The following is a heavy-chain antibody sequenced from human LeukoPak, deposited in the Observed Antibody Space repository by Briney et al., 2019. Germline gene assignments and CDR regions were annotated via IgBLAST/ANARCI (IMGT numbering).Heavy chain of an antibody. CDR2: INHSGST. CDR3: ASSSRVNDGAGTYY. D-gene: IGHD6-19*01. Sequence: SETLSLTCAVYGGSFSGYYWSWIRQPPGKGLEWIGEINHSGSTNYNPSLKSRVTISVDTSKNQFSLKLSSVTAADTAVYYCASSSRVNDGAGTYYWGQGTLVTVSS. J-gene: IGHJ4*02. V-gene: IGHV4-34*01. CDR1: GGSFSGYY.